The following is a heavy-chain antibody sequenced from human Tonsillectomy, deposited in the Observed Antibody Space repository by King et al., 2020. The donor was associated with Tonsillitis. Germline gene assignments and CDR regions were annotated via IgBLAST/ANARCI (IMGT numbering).Heavy chain of an antibody. Sequence: LQLQESGSGLVKPSQTLSLTCAVSGGSISSGGFSWSWIRQPPGKGLEWIGYIYHSGTTYYNPSLKSRVTISVDRSKNQFSLKLTSVTAADTAVYYCAALGPAATLRANYWGQGTLVTVSS. D-gene: IGHD2-2*01. CDR3: AALGPAATLRANY. V-gene: IGHV4-30-2*01. J-gene: IGHJ4*02. CDR2: IYHSGTT. CDR1: GGSISSGGFS.